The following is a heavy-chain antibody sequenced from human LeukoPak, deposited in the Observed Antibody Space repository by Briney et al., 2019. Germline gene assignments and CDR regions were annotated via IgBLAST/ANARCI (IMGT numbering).Heavy chain of an antibody. CDR1: GFTFSSYG. CDR2: ISYDGSNK. V-gene: IGHV3-30*18. D-gene: IGHD3-10*01. CDR3: AKDRTMVRGVPPDAFDI. Sequence: GGSLRLSCAASGFTFSSYGMHWVRQAPGKGLEWVAVISYDGSNKYYADSVKGRFTISRDNSKNTLYLQMNSLRAEDTAVYYCAKDRTMVRGVPPDAFDIWGQGTMVTVSS. J-gene: IGHJ3*02.